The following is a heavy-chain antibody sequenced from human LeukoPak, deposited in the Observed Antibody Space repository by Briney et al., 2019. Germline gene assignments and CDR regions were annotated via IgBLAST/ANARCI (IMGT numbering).Heavy chain of an antibody. CDR2: IKQDGSEK. CDR1: GFTFSSYW. V-gene: IGHV3-7*01. CDR3: ARESVPLYNYDFWSGYSSNGNYFDY. J-gene: IGHJ4*02. Sequence: GGSLRLSCAASGFTFSSYWMSWVRQAPGKGLEWVANIKQDGSEKYYVDSVKGRFTISRDNAKNSLYLQMNSLRAEDTAVYYCARESVPLYNYDFWSGYSSNGNYFDYWGQGTLVTVSS. D-gene: IGHD3-3*01.